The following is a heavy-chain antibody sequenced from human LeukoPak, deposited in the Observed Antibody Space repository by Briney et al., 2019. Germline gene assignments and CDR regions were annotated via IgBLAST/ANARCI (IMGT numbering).Heavy chain of an antibody. CDR2: IHSSGTT. CDR1: GGSIRNYF. D-gene: IGHD2-15*01. Sequence: RPSETLSLTCTVSGGSIRNYFWSWIRQPPGKGLEWIGYIHSSGTTDYNPSLESRVTISVDTSKNQFSLRLNSLTAADTAVYYCAKDGPIGPWGQGTLVTVSS. CDR3: AKDGPIGP. J-gene: IGHJ4*02. V-gene: IGHV4-59*01.